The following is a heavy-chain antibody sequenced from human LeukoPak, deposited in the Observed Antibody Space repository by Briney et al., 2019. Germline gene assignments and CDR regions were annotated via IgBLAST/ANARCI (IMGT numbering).Heavy chain of an antibody. J-gene: IGHJ4*02. V-gene: IGHV3-30*18. CDR3: AKGGGDYLIDY. Sequence: GGSLRLSCAASGFTFSSYGMHWVRQAPGKGLEWVAVISYDGSNKYYADSVKGRFTISRDNSKNTLYLQMNSLRAEDTAVYYCAKGGGDYLIDYWGQGTLVTVSS. CDR1: GFTFSSYG. D-gene: IGHD4-17*01. CDR2: ISYDGSNK.